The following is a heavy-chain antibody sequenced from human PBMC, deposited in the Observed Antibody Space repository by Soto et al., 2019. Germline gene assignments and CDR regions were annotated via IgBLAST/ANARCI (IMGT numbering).Heavy chain of an antibody. V-gene: IGHV4-4*07. CDR2: IYTGGST. J-gene: IGHJ3*02. CDR1: GGSISSYY. CDR3: ARVAGGKDCSSTSCPLDI. Sequence: PSETLSLTCTVSGGSISSYYWSWIRQPAGKGLEWIGRIYTGGSTNYNPSLKSRVTMSVDTSKNQFSLKLSSVTAADTAVYYCARVAGGKDCSSTSCPLDIWGQGTMVT. D-gene: IGHD2-2*01.